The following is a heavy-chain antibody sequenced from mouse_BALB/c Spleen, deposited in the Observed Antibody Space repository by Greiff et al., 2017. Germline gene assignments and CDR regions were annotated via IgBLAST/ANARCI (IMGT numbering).Heavy chain of an antibody. Sequence: EVQLQQSGAELVKPGASVKLSCTASGFNIKDTYMHWVKQRPEQGLEWIGRIDPANGNTKYDPKFQGKATITADTSSNTAYLQLSSLTSEDTAVYYCALYYYGLYYFDYWGQGTTLTVSS. V-gene: IGHV14-3*02. D-gene: IGHD1-1*01. CDR2: IDPANGNT. CDR1: GFNIKDTY. CDR3: ALYYYGLYYFDY. J-gene: IGHJ2*01.